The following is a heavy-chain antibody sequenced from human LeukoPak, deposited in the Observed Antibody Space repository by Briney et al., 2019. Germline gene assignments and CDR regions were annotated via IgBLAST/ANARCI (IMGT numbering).Heavy chain of an antibody. V-gene: IGHV4-30-4*01. CDR3: ARPYYYDSRIDP. CDR2: MYYSGST. D-gene: IGHD3-22*01. J-gene: IGHJ5*02. CDR1: GSSISSGDYY. Sequence: PSQTLSLTCTVSGSSISSGDYYWSWIRQPPGKGLEWIAYMYYSGSTYYNPSLKSRVTMSADTSKNQLSLKLSSVTAADTAVYYCARPYYYDSRIDPWGQGILVTVSS.